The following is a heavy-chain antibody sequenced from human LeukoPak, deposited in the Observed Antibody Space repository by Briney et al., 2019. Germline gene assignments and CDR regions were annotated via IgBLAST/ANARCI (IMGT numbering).Heavy chain of an antibody. CDR3: ARTGYSSGWYYFDY. J-gene: IGHJ4*02. CDR1: GFTFSSYW. Sequence: GGSLRLSCAAPGFTFSSYWMHWVRQAPGKGLVWVSRINSDGSSTSYADSVKGRFTISRDNAKNTLYLQMNSLRAEDTAVYYCARTGYSSGWYYFDYWGQGTLVTVSS. CDR2: INSDGSST. D-gene: IGHD6-19*01. V-gene: IGHV3-74*01.